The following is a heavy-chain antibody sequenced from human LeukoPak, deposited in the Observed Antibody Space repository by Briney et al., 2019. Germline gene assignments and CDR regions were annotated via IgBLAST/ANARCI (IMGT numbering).Heavy chain of an antibody. V-gene: IGHV1-2*06. D-gene: IGHD6-13*01. CDR1: GYTFTGYY. CDR2: INPNSGGT. Sequence: ASVKVSCKASGYTFTGYYMHWVRQAPGQGLEWMGRINPNSGGTNYAQKFQGRVTMTRDTSISTAYMELSRLRSDDTAVYYCARDSDSSSWYGRRYYFDYWGQGTLVTVSS. J-gene: IGHJ4*02. CDR3: ARDSDSSSWYGRRYYFDY.